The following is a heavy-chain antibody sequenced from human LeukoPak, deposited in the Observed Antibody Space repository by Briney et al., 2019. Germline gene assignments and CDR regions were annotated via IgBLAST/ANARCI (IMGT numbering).Heavy chain of an antibody. CDR3: ARVFIDRYTGAVDLAFDI. Sequence: SETLSLTCTVSGGSISSYYWSWIRQPPGKGLEWIGYIYYSGSTNYNPSLKSRVTISVDTSKNQFSLKLSSVTAADTAVYYCARVFIDRYTGAVDLAFDIWGQGTMVTVSS. CDR1: GGSISSYY. V-gene: IGHV4-59*01. J-gene: IGHJ3*02. D-gene: IGHD5-24*01. CDR2: IYYSGST.